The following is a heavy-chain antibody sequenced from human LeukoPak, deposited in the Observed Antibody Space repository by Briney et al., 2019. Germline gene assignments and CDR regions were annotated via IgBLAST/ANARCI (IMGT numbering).Heavy chain of an antibody. Sequence: ASVKVSCKASGYTFTSYGISWVRQAPGQGLEWMGWINPNSGGTNYAQKFQGWVTMTRDTSISTAYMELSRLRSDDTAVYYCARSGYSSSWYRYWGQGTLVTVSS. V-gene: IGHV1-2*04. CDR1: GYTFTSYG. CDR3: ARSGYSSSWYRY. CDR2: INPNSGGT. J-gene: IGHJ4*02. D-gene: IGHD6-13*01.